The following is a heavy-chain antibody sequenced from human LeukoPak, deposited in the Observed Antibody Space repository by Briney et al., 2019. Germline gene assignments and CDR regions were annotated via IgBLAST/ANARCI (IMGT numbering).Heavy chain of an antibody. V-gene: IGHV4-31*03. CDR3: ASRDYGDYSVDY. D-gene: IGHD4-17*01. Sequence: SETLSLTCTVSGGSISSGGYYWSWIRQHPGKGLEWIGYIYYSGSTYYNPSLKSRVTISVDTSKNRFSLKLSSVTAADTAVYYCASRDYGDYSVDYWGQGTLVTVSS. CDR1: GGSISSGGYY. CDR2: IYYSGST. J-gene: IGHJ4*02.